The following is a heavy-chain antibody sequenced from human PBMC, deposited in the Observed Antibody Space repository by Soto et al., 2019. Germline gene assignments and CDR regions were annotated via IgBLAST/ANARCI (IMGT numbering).Heavy chain of an antibody. V-gene: IGHV4-59*12. D-gene: IGHD4-17*01. Sequence: SETLSLTCTVSGGSISSYYWSWIRQPPGKGLEWIAYIYYSGSTEYNPSLKSRVTISVDTSKNQFSLKLSSVTAEDTAVYYCARDSYGDYVSDYWGQGTLVTVSS. CDR3: ARDSYGDYVSDY. CDR1: GGSISSYY. CDR2: IYYSGST. J-gene: IGHJ4*02.